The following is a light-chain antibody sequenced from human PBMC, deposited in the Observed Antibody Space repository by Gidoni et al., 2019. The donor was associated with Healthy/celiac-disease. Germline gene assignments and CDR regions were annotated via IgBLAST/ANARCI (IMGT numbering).Light chain of an antibody. CDR3: SSYTSSTLWV. CDR2: DGS. Sequence: QSALTQPATVSASPGQSITISCTGTSSDVGCYNYVSWYQQHPGKAPKLMIYDGSNRPSGVSNRFSGSKSGNTASLTISGLQAEDEADYYCSSYTSSTLWVFGGGTKLTVL. V-gene: IGLV2-14*03. CDR1: SSDVGCYNY. J-gene: IGLJ3*02.